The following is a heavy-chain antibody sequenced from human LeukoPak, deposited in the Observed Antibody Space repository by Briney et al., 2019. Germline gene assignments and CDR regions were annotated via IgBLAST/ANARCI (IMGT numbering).Heavy chain of an antibody. CDR1: GFTFSSYA. V-gene: IGHV3-23*01. Sequence: PGGSLRLSCAASGFTFSSYAMSWVRQAPGKGLEWVPAISGSGGSTYYADSVKGRFTISRDNSKNTLYLQMNSLRAEDTAVYYCAKGGQLLGGLLDYWGQGTLVTVSS. D-gene: IGHD2-2*01. CDR3: AKGGQLLGGLLDY. CDR2: ISGSGGST. J-gene: IGHJ4*02.